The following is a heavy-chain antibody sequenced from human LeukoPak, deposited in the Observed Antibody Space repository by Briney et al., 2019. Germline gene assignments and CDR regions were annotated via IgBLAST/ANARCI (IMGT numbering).Heavy chain of an antibody. V-gene: IGHV3-30*02. Sequence: GGSLRLSCAASGFTFRSYGMHWVRQAPGKGPEWVAVIWYDGSKKYYADSVEGRFTISRDNSKNTLYLQMNRPGPEDTAVYYCAKDRFSYASGNTDYWGQGTLVTVSS. CDR3: AKDRFSYASGNTDY. CDR1: GFTFRSYG. D-gene: IGHD3-10*01. J-gene: IGHJ4*02. CDR2: IWYDGSKK.